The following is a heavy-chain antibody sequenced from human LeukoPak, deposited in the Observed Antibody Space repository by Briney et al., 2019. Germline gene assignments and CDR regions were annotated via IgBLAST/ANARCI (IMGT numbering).Heavy chain of an antibody. CDR3: AMASSTSSGWFDP. D-gene: IGHD2-2*01. V-gene: IGHV3-23*01. CDR1: GFTFSSYA. CDR2: ISGSGVTT. Sequence: GSLRLSCVASGFTFSSYAMAWVRQAPGKGLEWVSAISGSGVTTHNAGSVKGRFSISRDNSKNTLYLQMNSLRAEDMAVYYCAMASSTSSGWFDPWGQGTPVTVSS. J-gene: IGHJ5*02.